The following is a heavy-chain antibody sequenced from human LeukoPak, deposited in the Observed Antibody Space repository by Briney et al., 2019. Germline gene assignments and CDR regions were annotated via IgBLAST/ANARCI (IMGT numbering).Heavy chain of an antibody. Sequence: GGSLRLSCAASGFTFSSYAMHWVRQAPGKGLEWVAVISYDGSNKYYADSVKGRFTISRDNSKNTLYLQMNSLRAEDTAVYYCARDPDSSGYYNFDYWGQGTLVTVSS. D-gene: IGHD3-22*01. V-gene: IGHV3-30-3*01. J-gene: IGHJ4*02. CDR3: ARDPDSSGYYNFDY. CDR1: GFTFSSYA. CDR2: ISYDGSNK.